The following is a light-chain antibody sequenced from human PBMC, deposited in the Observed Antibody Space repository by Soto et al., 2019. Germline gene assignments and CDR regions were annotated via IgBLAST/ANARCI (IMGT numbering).Light chain of an antibody. CDR3: QQYGSSPPIT. CDR2: GAS. V-gene: IGKV3-20*01. CDR1: QTVSSNH. Sequence: SPGTLSLSPGERATLSCRASQTVSSNHLIWYQQKPGQAPTLLIYGASSRATGIPDRFSGSASGTDFTLTISKLEPEDFAVYYCQQYGSSPPITFGQGTRLEIK. J-gene: IGKJ5*01.